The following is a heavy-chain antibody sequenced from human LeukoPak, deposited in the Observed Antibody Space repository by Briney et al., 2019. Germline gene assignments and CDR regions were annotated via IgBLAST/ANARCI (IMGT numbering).Heavy chain of an antibody. V-gene: IGHV4-34*01. CDR3: ARQRAIYYYYYMDV. CDR2: INHSGST. Sequence: SETLSLXCAVYGGSFSGYYWSWIRQPPGKGLEWIGEINHSGSTNYNPSLKSRVTISVDTSKNQFSLKLSSVTAADTAVYYCARQRAIYYYYYMDVWGKGTTVTVSS. J-gene: IGHJ6*03. D-gene: IGHD2-2*02. CDR1: GGSFSGYY.